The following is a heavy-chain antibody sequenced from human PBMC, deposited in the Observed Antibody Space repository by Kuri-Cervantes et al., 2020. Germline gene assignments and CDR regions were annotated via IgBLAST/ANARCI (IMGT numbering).Heavy chain of an antibody. J-gene: IGHJ2*01. CDR1: GFTFSSYD. CDR3: RRYCSSTSCYNWYFDL. Sequence: GGSLRLSCAASGFTFSSYDMHWVRQATGKGLEWVSAIGTAGDTYYPGSAKGRFTISRENAKNSLYLQMNSLRAGDTAVYYCRRYCSSTSCYNWYFDLWGRGTLVTVSS. V-gene: IGHV3-13*01. CDR2: IGTAGDT. D-gene: IGHD2-2*02.